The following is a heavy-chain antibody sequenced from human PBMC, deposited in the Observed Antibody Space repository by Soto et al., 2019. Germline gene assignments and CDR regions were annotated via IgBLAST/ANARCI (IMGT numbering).Heavy chain of an antibody. D-gene: IGHD3-10*01. CDR1: GGSISTSRYY. J-gene: IGHJ2*01. Sequence: SETLSLTCTVSGGSISTSRYYWVWIRQPPGKGLEWIGSIFYSGTNYYNPSLKSRVTISVDTSKNQFSLELTSVTAADTSVFYCARQVGSGNWYFDLWGRGTLVTVSS. CDR3: ARQVGSGNWYFDL. V-gene: IGHV4-39*01. CDR2: IFYSGTN.